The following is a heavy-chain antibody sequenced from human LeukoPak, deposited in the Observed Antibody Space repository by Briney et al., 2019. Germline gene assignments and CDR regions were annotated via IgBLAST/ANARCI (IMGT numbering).Heavy chain of an antibody. Sequence: PSETLSLTCAVYGGSFSGYYWSWIRQPPGKGLEWIGEINHSGSTNYNPSLKSQVTISVDTSKNQSSLKLSSVTAADTAVYYCARGGRYYGSGSDKFDYWGQGTLVTVSS. J-gene: IGHJ4*02. CDR3: ARGGRYYGSGSDKFDY. D-gene: IGHD3-10*01. CDR1: GGSFSGYY. CDR2: INHSGST. V-gene: IGHV4-34*01.